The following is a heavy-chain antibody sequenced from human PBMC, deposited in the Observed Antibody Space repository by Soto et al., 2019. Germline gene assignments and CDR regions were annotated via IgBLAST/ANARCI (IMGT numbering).Heavy chain of an antibody. Sequence: EVQLLESGGGLVQPGGSLRLSCAASGFTFSNYAMGWVRQTPGKGLEWVSTISGGGGNTYYPDSVKGRFTISRDNSKDTVYLQMNSLRAEDTAIYYCAKERLGRGADYWGQGALVTVTS. CDR2: ISGGGGNT. CDR3: AKERLGRGADY. V-gene: IGHV3-23*01. J-gene: IGHJ4*02. CDR1: GFTFSNYA.